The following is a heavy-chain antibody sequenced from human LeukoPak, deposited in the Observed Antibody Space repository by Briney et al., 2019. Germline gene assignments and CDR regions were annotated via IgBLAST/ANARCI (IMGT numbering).Heavy chain of an antibody. CDR3: ASYSSGWYGFRGDYYYYGMDV. D-gene: IGHD6-19*01. CDR1: GFTVSSNY. CDR2: IYSGGST. V-gene: IGHV3-66*01. Sequence: PGGSLRLSCAASGFTVSSNYMSWVRQAPGKGLEWVSVIYSGGSTYYADSVKGRFTISRDNSKNTLYLQMNSLRAEDTAVYYCASYSSGWYGFRGDYYYYGMDVWGQGTTVTVSS. J-gene: IGHJ6*02.